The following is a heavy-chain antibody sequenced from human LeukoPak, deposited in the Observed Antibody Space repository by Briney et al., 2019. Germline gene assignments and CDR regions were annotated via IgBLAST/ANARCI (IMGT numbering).Heavy chain of an antibody. CDR3: ARPSSQWELLLPLDY. V-gene: IGHV3-64*01. Sequence: GGSLRLSCAASGFTFSSYAMHWVRQAPGKGLEYVSAISGNGGSTYYANSVKGRFTISRDNSKNTLYLQMGSLRAEDTAVYYCARPSSQWELLLPLDYWGQGTLVTVSS. J-gene: IGHJ4*02. CDR1: GFTFSSYA. D-gene: IGHD1-26*01. CDR2: ISGNGGST.